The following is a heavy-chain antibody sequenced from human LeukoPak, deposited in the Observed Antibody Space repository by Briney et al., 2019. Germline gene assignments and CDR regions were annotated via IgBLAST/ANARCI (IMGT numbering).Heavy chain of an antibody. CDR1: GFTFSSYS. J-gene: IGHJ4*02. D-gene: IGHD3-16*01. CDR2: ISSSSSYI. CDR3: ARDLTRGSYGIRKVFDY. V-gene: IGHV3-21*01. Sequence: GGSLRLSCAASGFTFSSYSMNWVRQAPGKGLEWVSSISSSSSYIYYADSVKGRFTISRDNAKYSLYLQMNSLRAEDTAVYYCARDLTRGSYGIRKVFDYWGQGTLVTVSS.